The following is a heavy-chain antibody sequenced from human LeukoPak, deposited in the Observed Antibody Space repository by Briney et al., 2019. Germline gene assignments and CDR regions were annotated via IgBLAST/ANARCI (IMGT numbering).Heavy chain of an antibody. Sequence: PGGSLRLSCAASGFTFSSYWMSWVRQAPGKGLEWVANIKQDGSEKDYVDSVKGRFTISRDNAKNSLYLQMNSLRAEDTAVYYCARLVVTVVGVRAYYYYYYMDVWGKGTTVTVSS. CDR2: IKQDGSEK. D-gene: IGHD2-15*01. CDR1: GFTFSSYW. CDR3: ARLVVTVVGVRAYYYYYYMDV. J-gene: IGHJ6*03. V-gene: IGHV3-7*01.